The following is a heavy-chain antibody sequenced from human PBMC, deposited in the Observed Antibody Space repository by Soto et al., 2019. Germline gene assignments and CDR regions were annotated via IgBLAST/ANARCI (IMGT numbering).Heavy chain of an antibody. Sequence: QVQLQESGPRLVKPSETLSLTCTVSGGSITSDTYYWAWVRQTPGKGLEWIGSIYYTGTTYYNPSLQSRVSMSLDTSKNQFSLRLTSVTAADTAVYYCARPSMASTWYFDLWGRGSLVTVSS. CDR3: ARPSMASTWYFDL. CDR2: IYYTGTT. CDR1: GGSITSDTYY. J-gene: IGHJ2*01. D-gene: IGHD3-10*01. V-gene: IGHV4-39*01.